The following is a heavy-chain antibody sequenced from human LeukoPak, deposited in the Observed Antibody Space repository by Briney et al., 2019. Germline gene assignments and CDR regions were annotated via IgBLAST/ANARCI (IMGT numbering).Heavy chain of an antibody. V-gene: IGHV7-4-1*02. D-gene: IGHD3-9*01. CDR1: GYSFTSHA. J-gene: IGHJ6*02. Sequence: ASVKVSCKASGYSFTSHALNWLRQAPGQGPEWMGWLNTNTGNPTYAQGFTGRFVFSLDTSVSTAYLQISSLKAEDAAVYYCARTFDDYYGMDVWGQGTTVTVSS. CDR3: ARTFDDYYGMDV. CDR2: LNTNTGNP.